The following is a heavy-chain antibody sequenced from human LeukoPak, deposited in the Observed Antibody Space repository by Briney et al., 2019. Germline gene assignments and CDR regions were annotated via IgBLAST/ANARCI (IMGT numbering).Heavy chain of an antibody. CDR1: GFTFSGYS. CDR2: ISSSSSYI. J-gene: IGHJ4*02. V-gene: IGHV3-21*01. CDR3: ARGVVRYFDY. D-gene: IGHD3-9*01. Sequence: PGGSLRLSCAASGFTFSGYSMNWVRQAPGKGLEWVSSISSSSSYIYYADSVKGRFTISRDNAKNSLYLQMNSQRAEDTAVYYCARGVVRYFDYWGQGALVTVSS.